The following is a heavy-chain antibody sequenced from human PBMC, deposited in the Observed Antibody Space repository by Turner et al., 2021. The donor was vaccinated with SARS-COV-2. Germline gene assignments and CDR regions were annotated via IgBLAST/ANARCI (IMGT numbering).Heavy chain of an antibody. J-gene: IGHJ6*02. CDR2: ISSRSKYI. CDR3: VSAGAFVVVPARPYYYYGMDV. Sequence: EVQLVESGGGLVKPGGSLRLSRAASGFTFSSYSMNWVRQAPGKGLGWVSSISSRSKYIYYADSVKGRFTISRDNAKNSLYLQMNSLRAEDTAVYYCVSAGAFVVVPARPYYYYGMDVWGQGTTVTVSS. V-gene: IGHV3-21*01. D-gene: IGHD2-2*01. CDR1: GFTFSSYS.